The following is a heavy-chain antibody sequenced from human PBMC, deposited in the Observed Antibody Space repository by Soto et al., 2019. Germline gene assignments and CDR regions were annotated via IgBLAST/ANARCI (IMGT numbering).Heavy chain of an antibody. CDR1: GGSISSSNW. Sequence: QVQLQESGPGLVKPSGTLSLTCAVSGGSISSSNWWSWVRQPPGKGLEWIGEIYHSGSTNYNPSLKSRVTISVDEPKSQLSLKLSSVTAADTAVYYCAKTRSVRGDLRYFDYWGQGTLVTVSS. D-gene: IGHD3-10*01. V-gene: IGHV4-4*02. CDR3: AKTRSVRGDLRYFDY. CDR2: IYHSGST. J-gene: IGHJ4*02.